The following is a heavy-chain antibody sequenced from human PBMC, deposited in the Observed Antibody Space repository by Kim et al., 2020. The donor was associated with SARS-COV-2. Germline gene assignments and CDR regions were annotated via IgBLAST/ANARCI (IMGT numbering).Heavy chain of an antibody. CDR1: GGSISSGDYY. CDR2: IYYSGST. D-gene: IGHD2-8*01. V-gene: IGHV4-30-4*01. J-gene: IGHJ6*03. Sequence: SETLSLTCTVSGGSISSGDYYWSWIRQPPGKGLEWIGYIYYSGSTYYNPSLKSRVTISVDTSKNQFSLKLSSVTAADTAVYYCARVPMLTTRNPGYYYYMDVWGKGTTVTVSS. CDR3: ARVPMLTTRNPGYYYYMDV.